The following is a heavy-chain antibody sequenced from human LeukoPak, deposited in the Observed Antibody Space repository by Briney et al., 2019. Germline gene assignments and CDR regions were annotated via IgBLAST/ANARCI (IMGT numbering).Heavy chain of an antibody. Sequence: PGGSLRLSCAASGFTFSSYGMPWVRQAPGKGLEWVAVISYDGSNKYYADSVKGRFTISRDNSKNTLYLQMNSLRAEDTAVYYCARAGPSSSWHQFDYWGQGTLVTVSS. V-gene: IGHV3-30*03. J-gene: IGHJ4*02. D-gene: IGHD6-13*01. CDR3: ARAGPSSSWHQFDY. CDR1: GFTFSSYG. CDR2: ISYDGSNK.